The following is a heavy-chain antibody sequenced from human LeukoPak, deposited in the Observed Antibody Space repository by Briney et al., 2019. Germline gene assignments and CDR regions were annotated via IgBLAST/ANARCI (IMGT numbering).Heavy chain of an antibody. D-gene: IGHD4-23*01. CDR3: ARDRSYVGFDY. CDR2: ISTSSNI. J-gene: IGHJ4*02. Sequence: GGSLRLSCAASGFTFTDYTINWVCQAPGKGLEWVSSISTSSNIYYADSVKGRFTVSRDNAKISVYLQTNSLRAEDTAVYYCARDRSYVGFDYWGQGTLVTVSS. CDR1: GFTFTDYT. V-gene: IGHV3-69-1*01.